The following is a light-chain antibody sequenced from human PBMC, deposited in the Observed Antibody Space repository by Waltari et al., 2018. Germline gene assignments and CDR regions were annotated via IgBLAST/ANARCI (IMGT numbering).Light chain of an antibody. CDR1: NSNIGSDYA. Sequence: QPVLTQPPSVSGAPAQSVTISCTGTNSNIGSDYAVHCNQQLPETAPKLPLTGASHRPSGVPDRFSGSKSGTSASLAITGLQAEDEGDVYCQSYDGSLSGWVFGTGTTVTVL. CDR2: GAS. V-gene: IGLV1-40*01. CDR3: QSYDGSLSGWV. J-gene: IGLJ1*01.